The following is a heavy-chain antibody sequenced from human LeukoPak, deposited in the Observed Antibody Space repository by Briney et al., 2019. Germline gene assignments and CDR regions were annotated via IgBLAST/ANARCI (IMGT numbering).Heavy chain of an antibody. V-gene: IGHV4-39*01. CDR2: IYYSGST. Sequence: PSETLSLTCTVSGGSISSSSYYWAWIRQPPGKGLEWIGSIYYSGSTYYNTSLKSRITISVDTSKNQFSLKLSSVTAADTAVYYCARLTGDDYDILTGHTYNWFDPWGQGTLVTVSS. CDR3: ARLTGDDYDILTGHTYNWFDP. D-gene: IGHD3-9*01. J-gene: IGHJ5*02. CDR1: GGSISSSSYY.